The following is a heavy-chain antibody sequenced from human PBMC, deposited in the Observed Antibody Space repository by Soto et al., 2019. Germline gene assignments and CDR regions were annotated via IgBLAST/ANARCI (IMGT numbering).Heavy chain of an antibody. D-gene: IGHD7-27*01. CDR2: ISYDGSNK. CDR3: ARGKERLGIFDY. CDR1: GFTFSSYA. V-gene: IGHV3-30-3*01. J-gene: IGHJ4*02. Sequence: GGSLRLSCAASGFTFSSYAMHWFRQAPGKGLEWVAVISYDGSNKYYADSVKGRFTISRDNSKNTLYLQMNSLRAEDTAVYYCARGKERLGIFDYWGQGTLVTVSS.